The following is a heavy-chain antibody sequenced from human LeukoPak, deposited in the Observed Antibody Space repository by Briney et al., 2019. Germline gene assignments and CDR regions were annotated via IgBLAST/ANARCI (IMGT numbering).Heavy chain of an antibody. Sequence: PGGSLRLSCAASGFTFSSYSMNWVRQAPGKGLEWVSSISSSSSYIYYADSVKGRFTISRDNAKNSLYLQMNSLRAEDTAVCYCARAYDSSGYYPTHDYWGQGTLVTVSS. CDR1: GFTFSSYS. V-gene: IGHV3-21*01. J-gene: IGHJ4*02. D-gene: IGHD3-22*01. CDR3: ARAYDSSGYYPTHDY. CDR2: ISSSSSYI.